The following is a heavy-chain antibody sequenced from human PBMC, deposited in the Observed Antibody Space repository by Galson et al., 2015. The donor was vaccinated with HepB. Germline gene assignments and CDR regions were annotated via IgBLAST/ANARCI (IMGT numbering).Heavy chain of an antibody. CDR2: ISSSSSYT. CDR1: GFTFSDYY. V-gene: IGHV3-11*06. J-gene: IGHJ4*02. D-gene: IGHD1-26*01. CDR3: ASGPYSGGARVY. Sequence: SLRLSCAASGFTFSDYYMSWIRQAPGKGLEWVSYISSSSSYTNYADSVKGRFTISRDNAKNSLYLQMNSLRAEDTAVYYCASGPYSGGARVYWGQGTLVTVSS.